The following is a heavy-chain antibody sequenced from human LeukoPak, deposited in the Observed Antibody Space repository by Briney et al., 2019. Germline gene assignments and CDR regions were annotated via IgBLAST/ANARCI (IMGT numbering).Heavy chain of an antibody. CDR2: IHSDGSII. CDR3: ARQGTSADFDY. D-gene: IGHD6-25*01. Sequence: GGSLRLSCAASGFTFRNFWMHWVRQAPGKGLVWVSRIHSDGSIINYADSVKGRFTISRDNAKNTLSLQMNSLRAEDTAVYYCARQGTSADFDYWGQGTLVTASS. CDR1: GFTFRNFW. V-gene: IGHV3-74*01. J-gene: IGHJ4*02.